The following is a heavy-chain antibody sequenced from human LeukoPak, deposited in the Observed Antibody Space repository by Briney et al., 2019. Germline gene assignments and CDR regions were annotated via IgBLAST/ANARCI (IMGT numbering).Heavy chain of an antibody. J-gene: IGHJ4*02. CDR2: ISYSGNI. D-gene: IGHD2-2*02. V-gene: IGHV4-39*01. CDR1: GGSISSRSYY. Sequence: SETLSLTCTVSGGSISSRSYYWGWIRQPPGKGLEWIGSISYSGNIYYNPSLKSRVTISVDTSKNEFSLKLSSVTAPDTALYSCARQKYTTSMFFDYWGQGTLVTVSS. CDR3: ARQKYTTSMFFDY.